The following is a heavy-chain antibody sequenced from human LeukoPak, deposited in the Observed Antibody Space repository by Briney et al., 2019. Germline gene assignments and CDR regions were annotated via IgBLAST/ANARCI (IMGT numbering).Heavy chain of an antibody. J-gene: IGHJ4*02. CDR3: ARDFFRVGATSAY. Sequence: PGGSLRLSCAASGFTFSSYSMNWVRQAPGKGLEWVSSISSSSSYIYYADSVKGRFTIARENAKNSLYLQMNSLRAEDTAVYYCARDFFRVGATSAYRGQGTLVTVSS. CDR1: GFTFSSYS. V-gene: IGHV3-21*01. CDR2: ISSSSSYI. D-gene: IGHD1-26*01.